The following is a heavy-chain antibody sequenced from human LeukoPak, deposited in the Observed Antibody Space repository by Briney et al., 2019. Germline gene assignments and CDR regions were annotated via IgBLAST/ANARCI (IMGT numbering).Heavy chain of an antibody. CDR3: AKDPSPYSSSWNHFDY. CDR1: GFTFSSYA. Sequence: GGSLRLSCAASGFTFSSYAMSWVRQAPGKGLEWVSATSGSGGSTYYADSVKGRFTISRDNSKNTLYLQMNSLRAEDTAVYYCAKDPSPYSSSWNHFDYWGQGTLVTVSS. J-gene: IGHJ4*02. V-gene: IGHV3-23*01. CDR2: TSGSGGST. D-gene: IGHD6-13*01.